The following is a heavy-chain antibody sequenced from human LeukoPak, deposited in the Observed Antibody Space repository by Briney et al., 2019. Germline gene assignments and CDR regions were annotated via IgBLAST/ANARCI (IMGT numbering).Heavy chain of an antibody. Sequence: GGSLRLSCAASGFTFDTYAMHWVRQAPGKGLEWVSGISWNGGSIGHADSVKGRFTISRDNAKNSLYLQMNSLRAEDTAMYYCARDQLDYWGQGNLVTVSS. CDR1: GFTFDTYA. CDR2: ISWNGGSI. CDR3: ARDQLDY. V-gene: IGHV3-9*01. D-gene: IGHD1-1*01. J-gene: IGHJ4*02.